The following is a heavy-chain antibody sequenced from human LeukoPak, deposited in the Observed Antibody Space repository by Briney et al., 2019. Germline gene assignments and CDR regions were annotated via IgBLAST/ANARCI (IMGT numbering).Heavy chain of an antibody. CDR3: ARGPNSSSFDY. CDR2: INHSGST. D-gene: IGHD6-6*01. Sequence: PSETLSLTCAVYGGSFSGYYWSWIRQPPGKGLEWIGEINHSGSTNYNPSLKSRVTISVDTSKNQFSLKLSSVTAADTAVYYCARGPNSSSFDYWGQGTLVTVSS. V-gene: IGHV4-34*01. CDR1: GGSFSGYY. J-gene: IGHJ4*02.